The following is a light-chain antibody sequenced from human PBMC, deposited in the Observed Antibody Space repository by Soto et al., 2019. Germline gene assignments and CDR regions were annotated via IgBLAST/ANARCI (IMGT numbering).Light chain of an antibody. CDR3: CSYAGSHTV. CDR1: NNDIGIYNF. Sequence: QSALTQPRSVSGSPGQSVTISCTGTNNDIGIYNFVSWYQQHPGKAPKLIIYDVTARPSGVPDRFSGSKSGTTAYLTISGLQGEDEPEYYCCSYAGSHTVFGVGTQLTVL. V-gene: IGLV2-11*01. CDR2: DVT. J-gene: IGLJ2*01.